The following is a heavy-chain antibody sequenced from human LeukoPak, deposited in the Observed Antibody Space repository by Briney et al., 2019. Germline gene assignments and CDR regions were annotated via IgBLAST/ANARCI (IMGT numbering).Heavy chain of an antibody. J-gene: IGHJ4*02. CDR1: GGSISSYY. Sequence: KPSETLSLTCTVSGGSISSYYWSWIRQPPGKGLEWIGYIYYSGSTNYNPSLKSRVTISVDTSKNQFSLKLSSVTAADAAVYYCARGRTWYDFGYWGQGTLVTVSS. CDR2: IYYSGST. V-gene: IGHV4-59*01. CDR3: ARGRTWYDFGY. D-gene: IGHD6-13*01.